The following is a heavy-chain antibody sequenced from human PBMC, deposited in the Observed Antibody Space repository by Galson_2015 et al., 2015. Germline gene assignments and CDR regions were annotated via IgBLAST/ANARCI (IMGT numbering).Heavy chain of an antibody. J-gene: IGHJ2*01. CDR1: GGSISPYY. D-gene: IGHD5-12*01. V-gene: IGHV4-59*01. Sequence: SETLSLTCTVSGGSISPYYWSWIRQPPGKGLEWIGYIYYSGSTNYNPSFKSRVTISVDTSKNQFSLKLCSVTAADTAVYYCARGGSGYSDTDWHIDLWGRGTLVTVSS. CDR2: IYYSGST. CDR3: ARGGSGYSDTDWHIDL.